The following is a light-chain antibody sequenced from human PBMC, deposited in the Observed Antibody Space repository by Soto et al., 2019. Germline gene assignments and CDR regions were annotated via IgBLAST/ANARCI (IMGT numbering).Light chain of an antibody. J-gene: IGKJ5*01. Sequence: EIVLTQSPGTLSLSPGERATLNCRASQSVRSSYLAWYQQQPGQAPRLLIHGASRRATGIPDRFSGSGSGTDFTLTINRLEPEDFAVYYCQQFLTSPITFGQGTRLEIK. CDR1: QSVRSSY. CDR3: QQFLTSPIT. V-gene: IGKV3-20*01. CDR2: GAS.